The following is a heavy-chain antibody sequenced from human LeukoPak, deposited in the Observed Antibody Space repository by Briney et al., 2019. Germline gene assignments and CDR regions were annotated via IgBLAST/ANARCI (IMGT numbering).Heavy chain of an antibody. J-gene: IGHJ4*02. D-gene: IGHD4-17*01. CDR1: GFTFGDYA. CDR2: IRSKAYGGTT. Sequence: GGSLRLSCTASGFTFGDYAMSWVRQAPGKGLEWVGFIRSKAYGGTTEYAASVKGRFTISRDDSKSIAYLQMNSLKTEDTAVYYCTQFYDYGDYGEYNWGQGTLVTVSS. CDR3: TQFYDYGDYGEYN. V-gene: IGHV3-49*04.